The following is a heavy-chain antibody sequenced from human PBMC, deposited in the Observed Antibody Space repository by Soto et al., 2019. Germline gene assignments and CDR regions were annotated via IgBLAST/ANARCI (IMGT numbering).Heavy chain of an antibody. CDR2: IYYSGNT. V-gene: IGHV4-59*01. CDR1: GGSIGSYY. J-gene: IGHJ6*02. Sequence: TSETLSLTCTLSGGSIGSYYWSWIRQPPGKGLEWIGYIYYSGNTNYNPSLKSRVTMSVDTSKNQFSLNLTSVTAADTAVYFCARASYGSGNYYAPYYFYAMDVWGHGTTVTVSS. D-gene: IGHD3-10*01. CDR3: ARASYGSGNYYAPYYFYAMDV.